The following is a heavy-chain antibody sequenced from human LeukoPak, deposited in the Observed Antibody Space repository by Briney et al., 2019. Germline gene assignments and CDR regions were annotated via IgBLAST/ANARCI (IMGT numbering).Heavy chain of an antibody. CDR2: ISYDGSNK. D-gene: IGHD3-3*01. Sequence: QPGRSLRLSCAASGFTFSSYAMHWVRQAPGKGLEWVAVISYDGSNKYYADSVKGRFTISRDNSKNTLYLQMNSLRAEDTAVYYCARVPIRFEAFDIWGQGTMVTVSS. CDR1: GFTFSSYA. V-gene: IGHV3-30-3*01. CDR3: ARVPIRFEAFDI. J-gene: IGHJ3*02.